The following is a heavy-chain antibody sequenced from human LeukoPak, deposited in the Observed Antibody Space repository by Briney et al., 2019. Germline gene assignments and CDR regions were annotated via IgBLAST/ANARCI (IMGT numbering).Heavy chain of an antibody. J-gene: IGHJ4*02. D-gene: IGHD3-10*01. CDR1: GASFSGYY. CDR2: INHSGGT. Sequence: SETLSLTCGVSGASFSGYYWTWIRQPPGKGLEWIGEINHSGGTNYNMSLKSRVTISVDPSKKQFSLRLRSVTAEDTAVYYCATDRYYGSGSYYKFDYWGQGILVTVSS. CDR3: ATDRYYGSGSYYKFDY. V-gene: IGHV4-34*01.